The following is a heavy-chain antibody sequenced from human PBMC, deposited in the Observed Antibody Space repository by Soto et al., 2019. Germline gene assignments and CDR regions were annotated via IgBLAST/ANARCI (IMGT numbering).Heavy chain of an antibody. J-gene: IGHJ4*02. CDR3: AREGSDSGYSSGWFDC. CDR2: IRKDGSEK. Sequence: GGSRRLSCAASGCTFSSYWMSWVRQSPGKGREWVAKIRKDGSEKHYVDSVKGPFPISRDNANNSLFLQVDRLRVEDTAVYYCAREGSDSGYSSGWFDCWGQGPLVTVSS. CDR1: GCTFSSYW. V-gene: IGHV3-7*03. D-gene: IGHD6-19*01.